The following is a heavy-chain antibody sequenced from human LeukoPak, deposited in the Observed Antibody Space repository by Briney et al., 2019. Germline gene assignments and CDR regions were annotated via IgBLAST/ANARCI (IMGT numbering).Heavy chain of an antibody. Sequence: GASVKVSCTASGYTFTHYYMHWVGQAPGPGLEGMGIINPSGGGARPAQEFQCRVTMTRDTSTSTVYMELRSLRSDDTAVYYCASGQLRIAAAGSQGLPTHWGQGTLVTVSS. CDR1: GYTFTHYY. D-gene: IGHD6-13*01. V-gene: IGHV1-46*01. CDR2: INPSGGGA. J-gene: IGHJ4*02. CDR3: ASGQLRIAAAGSQGLPTH.